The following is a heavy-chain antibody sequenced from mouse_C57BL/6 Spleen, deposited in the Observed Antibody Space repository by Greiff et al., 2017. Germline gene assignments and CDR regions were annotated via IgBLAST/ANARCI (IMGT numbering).Heavy chain of an antibody. CDR1: GYSITSGYY. J-gene: IGHJ4*01. V-gene: IGHV3-6*01. CDR2: ISYDGSN. D-gene: IGHD4-1*01. Sequence: VQLKESGPGLVKPSQSLSLTCSVTGYSITSGYYWNWIRQFPGNKLEWMGYISYDGSNNYNPSLKNRISITRDTSKNQFFLKLNSVTTEDTATYYGARGGIYYYAMDYWGQGTSVTVSS. CDR3: ARGGIYYYAMDY.